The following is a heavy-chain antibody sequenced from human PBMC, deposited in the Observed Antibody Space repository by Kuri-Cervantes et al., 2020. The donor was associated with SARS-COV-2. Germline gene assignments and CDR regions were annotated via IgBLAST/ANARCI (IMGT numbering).Heavy chain of an antibody. J-gene: IGHJ3*02. D-gene: IGHD3-10*01. V-gene: IGHV1-46*01. CDR3: ARVFGGTMVRGVHLYDAFDI. CDR2: INPSGGST. CDR1: GYTFTSYY. Sequence: ASVTVSCKASGYTFTSYYMHWVRQATGQGLEWMGIINPSGGSTSYAQKFQGRVTMTRDTPTSTVYMELSSLRSEDTAVYYCARVFGGTMVRGVHLYDAFDIWGQGTMVTVSS.